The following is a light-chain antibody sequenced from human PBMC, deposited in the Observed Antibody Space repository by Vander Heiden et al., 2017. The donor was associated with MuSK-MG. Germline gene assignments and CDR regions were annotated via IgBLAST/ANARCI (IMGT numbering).Light chain of an antibody. Sequence: QSALTQPASVSGSPGQPITISCTGTSSDVGGYNYVSWYQQHPGKAPKLVIYEVSNRPSGVSSRFSGSKYGNTASLTISGLQTEDEADYYCNSFTSSSTVVFGGGTKLTVL. V-gene: IGLV2-14*03. CDR1: SSDVGGYNY. CDR2: EVS. CDR3: NSFTSSSTVV. J-gene: IGLJ2*01.